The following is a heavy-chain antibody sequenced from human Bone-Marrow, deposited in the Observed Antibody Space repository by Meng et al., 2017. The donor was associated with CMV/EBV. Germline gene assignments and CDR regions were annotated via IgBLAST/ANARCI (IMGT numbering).Heavy chain of an antibody. V-gene: IGHV4-34*01. J-gene: IGHJ2*01. CDR3: ARGHGYSYGYNWYFDL. Sequence: SQTLSLTCAVYGGSFSDYYWSWIRQPPGKGLEWIGEINHSGSTNYNPSLKSRVTISVDTSKNQFPLKLSSVTAADTAVYYCARGHGYSYGYNWYFDLWGRGTLVTVSS. CDR2: INHSGST. CDR1: GGSFSDYY. D-gene: IGHD5-18*01.